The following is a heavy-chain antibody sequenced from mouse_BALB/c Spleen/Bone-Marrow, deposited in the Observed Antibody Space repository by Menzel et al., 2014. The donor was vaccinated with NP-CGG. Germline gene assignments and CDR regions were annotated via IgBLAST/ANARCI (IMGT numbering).Heavy chain of an antibody. CDR3: ARYYYGSSYFDY. D-gene: IGHD1-1*01. CDR1: GYSFTGYY. CDR2: INPYNGAT. Sequence: VQLQQSGPELVKPGASVKISCKASGYSFTGYYMHWVKQSHVKSLEWIGRINPYNGATRYNQNFKEKASVIVDKSSSTAYMELHSLTSGDSAVYYCARYYYGSSYFDYWGQGTTLTVPS. V-gene: IGHV1-31*01. J-gene: IGHJ2*01.